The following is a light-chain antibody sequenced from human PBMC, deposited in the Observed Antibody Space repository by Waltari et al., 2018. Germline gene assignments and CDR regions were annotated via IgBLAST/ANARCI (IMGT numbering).Light chain of an antibody. CDR2: HTS. CDR1: PGPASRSL. V-gene: IGLV8-61*01. Sequence: QTVVTQEPSFPVSPGGTVTLTCGLSPGPASRSLPTWYQPTPGQAPRTLIYHTSVRSSGVPDRFSGSILGNKAPLTITGAQAEDESDYYCCFIMGGGMWVFGGGPKLTVL. J-gene: IGLJ3*02. CDR3: CFIMGGGMWV.